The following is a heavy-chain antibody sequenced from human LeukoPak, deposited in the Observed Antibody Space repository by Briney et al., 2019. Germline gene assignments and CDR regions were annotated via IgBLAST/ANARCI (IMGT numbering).Heavy chain of an antibody. Sequence: SETLSLTCTVSGGSISSYYWSWIRHPPGKGLEWNGYIYYSGSTNYNPSLKSRVTISVDTSKTQFSLKLSSVTAADTAVYYCARHLGLVVMDPRRPKIRVVAFDIWGQGTMVTVSS. CDR2: IYYSGST. CDR1: GGSISSYY. J-gene: IGHJ3*02. CDR3: ARHLGLVVMDPRRPKIRVVAFDI. V-gene: IGHV4-59*08. D-gene: IGHD2-15*01.